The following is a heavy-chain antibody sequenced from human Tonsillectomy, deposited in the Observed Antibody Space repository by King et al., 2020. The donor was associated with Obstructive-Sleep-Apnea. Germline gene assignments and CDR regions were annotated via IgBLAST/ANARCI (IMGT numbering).Heavy chain of an antibody. CDR2: IDWDDDK. J-gene: IGHJ4*02. Sequence: VTLKESGPALVKPTQTLTLTCTFSGFSLTTSRVCVNWIRQPPGKALEWLARIDWDDDKYYSTSLKTRLTISKDTSKNRVILTMTNMDPVDTATYYCARIPPAGSGSEFDYWGQGTLVTVSS. CDR1: GFSLTTSRVC. V-gene: IGHV2-70*11. CDR3: ARIPPAGSGSEFDY. D-gene: IGHD3-10*01.